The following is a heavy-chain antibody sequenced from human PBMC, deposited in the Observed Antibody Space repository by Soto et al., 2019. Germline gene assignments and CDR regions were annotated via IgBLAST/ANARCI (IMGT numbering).Heavy chain of an antibody. CDR2: LANDGSYQ. J-gene: IGHJ4*02. Sequence: QVQPVESGGGVVQPGGSLRLSCAASGFTFSGYGMHWVRQSPGEGLEWVAILANDGSYQYYAESVKGRFTISRDNSKNTLYLQMDSLRPEDTAVYYCARSIGGSSYYPPDYWGQGTLVTVSS. CDR1: GFTFSGYG. CDR3: ARSIGGSSYYPPDY. V-gene: IGHV3-30*03. D-gene: IGHD2-15*01.